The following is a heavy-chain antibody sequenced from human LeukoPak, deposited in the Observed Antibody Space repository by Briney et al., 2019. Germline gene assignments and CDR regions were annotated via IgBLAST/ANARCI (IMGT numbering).Heavy chain of an antibody. J-gene: IGHJ4*02. D-gene: IGHD3-10*01. Sequence: PGGSLRLSCAASGLTFSSYSMNWVGQAPGKGREWVSSISSSSSYIYYADSVKGRFTISRDNAKNSLYLQINSLRAEDTAVYYCARGAVQNPAFDYWGQGTLVTVSS. V-gene: IGHV3-21*01. CDR1: GLTFSSYS. CDR2: ISSSSSYI. CDR3: ARGAVQNPAFDY.